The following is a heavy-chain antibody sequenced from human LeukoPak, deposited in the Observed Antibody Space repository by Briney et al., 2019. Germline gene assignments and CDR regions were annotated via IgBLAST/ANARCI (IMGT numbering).Heavy chain of an antibody. Sequence: GGSLRLSCAASGFTFSSYSMNWVRQAPGTGLEWVSSIGSSGTFIYYADSVKGRFTISRYNAKNSLYLQMNSLRDGDTAVYYCARDPDFCSDDTCIDYAMDVWGQGTTVTVSS. CDR1: GFTFSSYS. CDR2: IGSSGTFI. V-gene: IGHV3-21*01. CDR3: ARDPDFCSDDTCIDYAMDV. D-gene: IGHD3-3*01. J-gene: IGHJ6*02.